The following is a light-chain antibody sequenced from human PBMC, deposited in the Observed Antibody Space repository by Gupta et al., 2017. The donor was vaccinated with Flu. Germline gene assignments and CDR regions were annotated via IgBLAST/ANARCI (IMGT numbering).Light chain of an antibody. CDR1: SLRNSY. Sequence: SSALTQDPAVSVALGQTVRSKCHVDSLRNSYASWYQQTLGKAPVLVIYAKNIRPSGIPDRFSCSTSGATAAVTITIAQAEEEADYYCNSPDNTDNNQVVFGGGIKLTVL. J-gene: IGLJ2*01. CDR2: AKN. CDR3: NSPDNTDNNQVV. V-gene: IGLV3-19*01.